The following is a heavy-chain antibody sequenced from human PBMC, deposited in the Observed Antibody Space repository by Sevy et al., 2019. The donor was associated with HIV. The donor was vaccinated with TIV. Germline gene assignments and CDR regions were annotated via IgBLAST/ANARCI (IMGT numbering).Heavy chain of an antibody. CDR2: ISYDGNNK. CDR1: GFIFSTYS. J-gene: IGHJ4*02. CDR3: ARAYSSWFGTVHY. D-gene: IGHD6-13*01. V-gene: IGHV3-30-3*01. Sequence: GGSLRLSCAASGFIFSTYSMHWVRQAPGKGLEWVAAISYDGNNKYYADFVKGRFTISRDNPKNTLFLQVNSLRPEDTAVYYCARAYSSWFGTVHYWGQGTLVTVSS.